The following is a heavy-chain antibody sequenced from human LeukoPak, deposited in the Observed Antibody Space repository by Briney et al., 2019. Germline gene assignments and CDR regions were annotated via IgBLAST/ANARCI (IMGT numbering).Heavy chain of an antibody. Sequence: PSETLSLTCTVSGGSISSSNHFWGWIRQPPGKGLEWIGSVYYTEITYYNPSLKSRVTISVDTSKNHFSLKLSSVTAADTAVYYCARRTYYDTSGRFDSWGQGTLVTVSS. CDR3: ARRTYYDTSGRFDS. V-gene: IGHV4-39*01. J-gene: IGHJ4*02. CDR1: GGSISSSNHF. CDR2: VYYTEIT. D-gene: IGHD3-22*01.